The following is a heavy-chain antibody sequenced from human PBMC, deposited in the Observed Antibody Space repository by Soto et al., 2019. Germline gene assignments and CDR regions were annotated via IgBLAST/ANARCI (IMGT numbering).Heavy chain of an antibody. J-gene: IGHJ4*02. V-gene: IGHV3-23*01. CDR1: GFTFSTYA. Sequence: PGGSLRLSCAASGFTFSTYAMSWVRQAPGKGPEWVSAIRGSSCSRYYPDSVKGRFTISSNNSKNTLYLQTNSLGAEDTAVYYCAKGVRVVAATPPNFDYWGQGTLVTVSS. D-gene: IGHD2-15*01. CDR2: IRGSSCSR. CDR3: AKGVRVVAATPPNFDY.